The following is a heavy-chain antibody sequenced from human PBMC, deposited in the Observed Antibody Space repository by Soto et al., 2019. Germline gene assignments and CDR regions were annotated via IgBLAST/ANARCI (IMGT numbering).Heavy chain of an antibody. CDR3: ARIYGSGSYYYYYGMDV. CDR1: GYSFTIYC. D-gene: IGHD3-10*01. V-gene: IGHV5-10-1*01. J-gene: IGHJ6*02. CDR2: IDPSDSYT. Sequence: GESLKSSGKGSGYSFTIYCISWVLQMPWKGLEWMGRIDPSDSYTNYSPSFQGHVTISADKSISTAYLQWSSLKASDTAMYYCARIYGSGSYYYYYGMDVWGQGTTVTVSS.